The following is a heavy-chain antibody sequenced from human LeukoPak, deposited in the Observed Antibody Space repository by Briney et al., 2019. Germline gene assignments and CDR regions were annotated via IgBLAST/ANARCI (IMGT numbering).Heavy chain of an antibody. CDR2: IHSSGGT. V-gene: IGHV4-4*07. J-gene: IGHJ4*02. CDR1: SGSISNYY. Sequence: PSETLSLTCTASSGSISNYYWSWLRQPAGKGLEWIGRIHSSGGTSYNPSLKSRVTMSVDTSTNLVSLKLSSVTAADTAVYYCARGGAPEYWGQGTLVTVYS. CDR3: ARGGAPEY.